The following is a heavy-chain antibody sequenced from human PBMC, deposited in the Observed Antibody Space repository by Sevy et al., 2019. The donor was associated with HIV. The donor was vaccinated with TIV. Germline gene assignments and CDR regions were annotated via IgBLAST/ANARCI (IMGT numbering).Heavy chain of an antibody. D-gene: IGHD3-10*01. CDR1: GYTFTSHD. CDR2: MNPNSGNT. CDR3: ARDYYHGSGSYPSQYYYYGMDV. V-gene: IGHV1-8*01. J-gene: IGHJ6*02. Sequence: ASVKVSCKASGYTFTSHDINWVRQATGQGLEWMGWMNPNSGNTGYAQKFQGRVTMTRNTSISTAYMELSSLRSEDTAVYYCARDYYHGSGSYPSQYYYYGMDVWGQGTTVTVSS.